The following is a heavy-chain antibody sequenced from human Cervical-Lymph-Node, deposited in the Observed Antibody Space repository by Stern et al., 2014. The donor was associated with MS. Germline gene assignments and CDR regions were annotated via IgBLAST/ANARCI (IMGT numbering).Heavy chain of an antibody. V-gene: IGHV3-30-3*02. J-gene: IGHJ4*02. CDR3: AKGGSGSYVD. D-gene: IGHD1-26*01. Sequence: VQLVESGGGVDQPGRSLRLSCEASGYVFRRYAINWVRQAPGKGLEWVALITYDGRDKYYADSVNGRFTVSRDNSNNTVDLEMNSLRLEDTAVYYCAKGGSGSYVDWGQGSLVTVSS. CDR1: GYVFRRYA. CDR2: ITYDGRDK.